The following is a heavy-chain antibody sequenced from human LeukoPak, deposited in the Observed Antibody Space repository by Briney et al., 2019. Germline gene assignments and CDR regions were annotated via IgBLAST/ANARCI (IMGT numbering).Heavy chain of an antibody. Sequence: SETLSLTCTVSGGSVSSGSYYWSWIRQPPGKGLEWIGYIYYSGSTNYNPSLKSRVTISVDTSKNQFSLKLSSVTAADTAVYYCATVDTAMVTFDYWGQGTLVTVSS. D-gene: IGHD5-18*01. CDR1: GGSVSSGSYY. V-gene: IGHV4-61*01. CDR3: ATVDTAMVTFDY. J-gene: IGHJ4*02. CDR2: IYYSGST.